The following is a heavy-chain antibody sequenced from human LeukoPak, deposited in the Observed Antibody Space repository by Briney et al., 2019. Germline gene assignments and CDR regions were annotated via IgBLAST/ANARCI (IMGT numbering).Heavy chain of an antibody. J-gene: IGHJ5*02. D-gene: IGHD5-12*01. CDR3: ARDEPLWVGYFDP. CDR2: FYYTGST. CDR1: GGSISSSSYF. V-gene: IGHV4-39*01. Sequence: SETLSLTCTVSGGSISSSSYFWGWIRQPPGKGLEWIGSFYYTGSTYYNPSLKSRVTISVDTSKNQFSLKLSSVTATDTAVYYCARDEPLWVGYFDPWGQGTLVTVSS.